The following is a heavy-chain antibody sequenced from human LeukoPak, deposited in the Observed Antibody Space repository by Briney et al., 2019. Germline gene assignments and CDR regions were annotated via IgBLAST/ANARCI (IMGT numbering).Heavy chain of an antibody. CDR1: EFTYVTYR. J-gene: IGHJ6*02. CDR3: VRDQGSSWFYYGLDV. V-gene: IGHV3-7*01. CDR2: IKQDGSEQ. D-gene: IGHD6-13*01. Sequence: GGSLLLPCAATEFTYVTYRLNSARQAPGKGVEGEANIKQDGSEQFYVDSVRGRFTISRDNARSSLYLEMNRLRVEDTAVYYCVRDQGSSWFYYGLDVWGQGTTVTVSS.